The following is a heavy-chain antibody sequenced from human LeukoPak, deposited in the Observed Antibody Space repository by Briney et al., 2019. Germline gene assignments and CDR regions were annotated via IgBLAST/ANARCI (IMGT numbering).Heavy chain of an antibody. Sequence: GASVKVSCKASGYTFTSYGISWVRQAPGQGLEWMGWISAYNGNTNYAQKLQGRVTMTTDTSTSTAYMELRSLRSDDTAVYYCARGVAGYCSSTSCSYYFDYWGQGTLVTVSS. V-gene: IGHV1-18*01. CDR1: GYTFTSYG. CDR2: ISAYNGNT. CDR3: ARGVAGYCSSTSCSYYFDY. J-gene: IGHJ4*02. D-gene: IGHD2-2*01.